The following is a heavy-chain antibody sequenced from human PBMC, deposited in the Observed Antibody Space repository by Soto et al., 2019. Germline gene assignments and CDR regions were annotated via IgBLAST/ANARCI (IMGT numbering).Heavy chain of an antibody. J-gene: IGHJ4*02. V-gene: IGHV3-48*01. CDR2: ISSSSSTI. CDR1: GFTFSSYS. Sequence: EVQLVESGGGLVQPGGSLRLSCAASGFTFSSYSMNWVRQAPGKGLEWVSYISSSSSTIYYADSVKGRFTISRDNAKNSLYLQMNSLRAEDRSVYYCARDLWMWELLLSLDYWGQGTLVTVSS. CDR3: ARDLWMWELLLSLDY. D-gene: IGHD1-26*01.